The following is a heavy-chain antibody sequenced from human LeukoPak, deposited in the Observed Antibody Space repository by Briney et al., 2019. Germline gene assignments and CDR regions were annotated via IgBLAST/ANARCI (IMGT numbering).Heavy chain of an antibody. CDR3: ARRSGMDIVAKPATPYYGMDV. J-gene: IGHJ6*02. D-gene: IGHD5-12*01. CDR2: ISSSSSTI. CDR1: GFTFSSYS. V-gene: IGHV3-48*04. Sequence: GGSLRLSCAASGFTFSSYSMNWVRQAPGKGLEWVSYISSSSSTIYYADSVKGRFTISRDNAKNSLYLQVNSLRAEDTAVYYCARRSGMDIVAKPATPYYGMDVWGQGTTVTVSS.